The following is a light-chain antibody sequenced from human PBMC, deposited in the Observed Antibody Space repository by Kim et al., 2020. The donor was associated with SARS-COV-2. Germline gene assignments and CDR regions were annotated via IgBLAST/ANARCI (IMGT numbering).Light chain of an antibody. CDR1: QSVTANK. V-gene: IGKV3-20*01. CDR3: QQYFTAPLT. CDR2: RAS. Sequence: VFPPSPGTLSLSPGERATLSCRASQSVTANKLAWIQQKPGQAPRFLIYRASSRATGIPDRFSGSGSGTDFTLTISRLEPEDFAVYYCQQYFTAPLTVGGGTKLEI. J-gene: IGKJ4*01.